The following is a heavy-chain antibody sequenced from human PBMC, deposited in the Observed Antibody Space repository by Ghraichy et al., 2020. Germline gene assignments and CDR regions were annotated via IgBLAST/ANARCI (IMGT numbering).Heavy chain of an antibody. J-gene: IGHJ6*02. CDR1: GGSISSGGYF. D-gene: IGHD3-3*01. CDR3: ARRSGYIVGGMDV. CDR2: IYYSGST. Sequence: SETLSLTCTVYGGSISSGGYFWSWVRQHPGKGLEWVGYIYYSGSTSYNPSLKCRVTISVDTSTNKFSLKLSSVTAADTAVYYCARRSGYIVGGMDVWGQGTTVTVSS. V-gene: IGHV4-31*03.